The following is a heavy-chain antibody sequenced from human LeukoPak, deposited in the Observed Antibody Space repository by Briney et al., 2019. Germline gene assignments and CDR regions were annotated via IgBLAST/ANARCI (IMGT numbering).Heavy chain of an antibody. CDR2: IYWNDDK. D-gene: IGHD3-10*01. J-gene: IGHJ4*02. Sequence: KESGPTLVKPTQTLTLTCTFSGFSLRTTGVGVGWIRQPPGKALEWLAIIYWNDDKSYSPSLKSRLTITKDTSKNQVVLTMTNMDPVDTATYYCTHKVHGTGSYSMWGQGTLVTVSS. CDR1: GFSLRTTGVG. V-gene: IGHV2-5*01. CDR3: THKVHGTGSYSM.